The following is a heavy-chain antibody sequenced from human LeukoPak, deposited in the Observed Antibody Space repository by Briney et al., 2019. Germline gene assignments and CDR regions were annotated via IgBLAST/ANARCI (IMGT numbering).Heavy chain of an antibody. CDR2: ISGGSNT. CDR1: GFTFSSHV. V-gene: IGHV3-23*01. CDR3: AKAPSGSYVPFEF. J-gene: IGHJ4*02. Sequence: LTGGSLRLSCAASGFTFSSHVMNWVRQAPGKGLEWVSVISGGSNTYYADSVKGRFTISRDNSKNTLYLQMNSLRAEDTAVYYCAKAPSGSYVPFEFWGQGTLVTVSS. D-gene: IGHD1-26*01.